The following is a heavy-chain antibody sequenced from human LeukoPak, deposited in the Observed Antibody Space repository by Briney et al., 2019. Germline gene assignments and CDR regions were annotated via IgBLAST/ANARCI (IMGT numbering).Heavy chain of an antibody. Sequence: PSETLSLTCTVSGASINTYYWSWIRQPPGKGLEWIGYIYYSGTTSYNPSLKTRVTISIDTSKNQFSLKLSTVTAADTAVYYCARVLRPMASQYYFDYWGQGTLVTVSS. V-gene: IGHV4-59*01. CDR3: ARVLRPMASQYYFDY. CDR1: GASINTYY. CDR2: IYYSGTT. J-gene: IGHJ4*02. D-gene: IGHD3-10*01.